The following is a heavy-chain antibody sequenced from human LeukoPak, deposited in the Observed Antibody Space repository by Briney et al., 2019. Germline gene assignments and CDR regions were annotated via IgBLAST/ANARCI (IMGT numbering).Heavy chain of an antibody. J-gene: IGHJ4*02. CDR3: VGWGISGITNH. Sequence: PGGSLRLSCAASELTSSTSWMSWVRQAPGKGLEWVAQTKQDRSEKYYVDSVKGRFTTSRDKNSLFLQMNSVRAEDTAVYYCVGWGISGITNHWGQGTLVTVSS. D-gene: IGHD1-7*01. V-gene: IGHV3-7*01. CDR2: TKQDRSEK. CDR1: ELTSSTSW.